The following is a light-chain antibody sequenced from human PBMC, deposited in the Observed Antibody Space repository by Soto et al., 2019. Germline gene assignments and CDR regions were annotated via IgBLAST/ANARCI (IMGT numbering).Light chain of an antibody. J-gene: IGLJ1*01. CDR2: DVV. Sequence: HSVLTQPASVSAPPGHTITISCTGPSSDVGAYTYVSWYQQYPGKAPKHIIYDVVKRPSGISNRLSGSKSGNTASLTISGLQAEDEADYYCASYGTVSTLYVFGTWTKVPVL. V-gene: IGLV2-14*01. CDR1: SSDVGAYTY. CDR3: ASYGTVSTLYV.